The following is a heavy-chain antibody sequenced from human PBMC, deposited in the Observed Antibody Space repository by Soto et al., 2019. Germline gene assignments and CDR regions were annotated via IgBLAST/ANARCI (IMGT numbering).Heavy chain of an antibody. Sequence: ASVKVSCKASGYTFTGYYMHWVRQAPGQGLEWMGWINPNSGGTNYAQKFQGWVTMTRDTSIGTAYMELSRLRSDDTAVYYCARYSSSWPVDDAFDIWGQGTMVTVSS. J-gene: IGHJ3*02. CDR2: INPNSGGT. V-gene: IGHV1-2*04. CDR3: ARYSSSWPVDDAFDI. D-gene: IGHD6-13*01. CDR1: GYTFTGYY.